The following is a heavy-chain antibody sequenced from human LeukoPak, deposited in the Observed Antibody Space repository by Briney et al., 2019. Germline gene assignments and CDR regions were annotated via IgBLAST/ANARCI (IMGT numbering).Heavy chain of an antibody. Sequence: GGSLRLSCAASGFTVSSNYMSWVRQAPGKGLEWVSVIYSGGSTYYADSVKGRFTISRDNSMNTLYLQMNSLRAEDTAVYYCARDPSITMVRGVKTYGMDVWGQGTTVTVSS. D-gene: IGHD3-10*01. CDR3: ARDPSITMVRGVKTYGMDV. CDR1: GFTVSSNY. V-gene: IGHV3-53*01. J-gene: IGHJ6*02. CDR2: IYSGGST.